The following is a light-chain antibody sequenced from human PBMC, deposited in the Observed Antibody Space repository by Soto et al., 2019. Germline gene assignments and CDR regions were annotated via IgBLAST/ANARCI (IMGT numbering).Light chain of an antibody. V-gene: IGKV1-5*01. J-gene: IGKJ1*01. CDR2: DAS. Sequence: DIQMTQSPSTLSASVGDRVTITCRASQSISSWLAWYQQKPGKAPKLLIYDASNLESGVPSRFSGSGSGTEFTLTISSLQPDDFATYYCQQYNSYSPTWTFGQGTKVDIK. CDR1: QSISSW. CDR3: QQYNSYSPTWT.